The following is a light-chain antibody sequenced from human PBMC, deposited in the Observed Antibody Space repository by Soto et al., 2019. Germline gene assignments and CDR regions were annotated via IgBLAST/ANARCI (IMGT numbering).Light chain of an antibody. Sequence: EIVMTQSPDTLSVSPGKRSTVSCRASQSVSSNLAWYQQKPGQAHRLLIYGASTRATGIPARFSGGGSGTEFTLTISSLQSEDFAVYYCQQYNNWPITFGQGTRLEI. CDR3: QQYNNWPIT. CDR1: QSVSSN. CDR2: GAS. J-gene: IGKJ5*01. V-gene: IGKV3-15*01.